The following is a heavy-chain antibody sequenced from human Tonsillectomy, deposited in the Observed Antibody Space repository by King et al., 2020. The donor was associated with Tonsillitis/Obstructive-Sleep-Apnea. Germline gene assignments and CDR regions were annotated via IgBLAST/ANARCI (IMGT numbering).Heavy chain of an antibody. J-gene: IGHJ3*02. V-gene: IGHV1-2*06. D-gene: IGHD3/OR15-3a*01. CDR3: ARVDGTAFDI. CDR2: IIPKSGGT. CDR1: GYTFTGYY. Sequence: QLVQSGAEVKKPGASVKVSCKASGYTFTGYYMHWVRQAPGQGLEWIGRIIPKSGGTNYAQKFQGRVTRTRDTSISTAYMELSRLRSDDTAMYYCARVDGTAFDIWGQGTMVTVSS.